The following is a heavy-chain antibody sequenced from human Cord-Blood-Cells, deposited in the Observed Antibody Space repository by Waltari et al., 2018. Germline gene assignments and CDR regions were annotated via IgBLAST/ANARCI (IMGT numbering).Heavy chain of an antibody. CDR2: IYYSGST. CDR3: ASRLIYGDYVGPDY. CDR1: GGSISSSSYY. V-gene: IGHV4-39*01. J-gene: IGHJ4*02. D-gene: IGHD4-17*01. Sequence: QLQLQESSPGLVKPSETLSLTCTVSGGSISSSSYYWGWIRQPPGKGLEWIGSIYYSGSTYYHPSLKSRVTISVDTSKNQFSLKLSSVTAADTAVYYCASRLIYGDYVGPDYWGQGTLVTVSS.